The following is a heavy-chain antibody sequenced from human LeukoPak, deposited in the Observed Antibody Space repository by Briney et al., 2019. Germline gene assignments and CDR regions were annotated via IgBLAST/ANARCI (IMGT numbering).Heavy chain of an antibody. V-gene: IGHV1-24*01. CDR1: GYTLTELS. D-gene: IGHD3-10*01. J-gene: IGHJ3*02. CDR3: ATGPSFVLLWFGESGDPFDI. CDR2: FDPEDGET. Sequence: ASVKVSCKVSGYTLTELSMHWVRQAPGKGLEWMGGFDPEDGETIYAQKFQGRVTMTEDTSTDTAYMELSSLRSEDTAVYYCATGPSFVLLWFGESGDPFDIWGQGTMVTVSS.